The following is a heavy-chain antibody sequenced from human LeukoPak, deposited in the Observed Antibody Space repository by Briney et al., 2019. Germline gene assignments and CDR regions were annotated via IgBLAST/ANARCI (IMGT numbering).Heavy chain of an antibody. J-gene: IGHJ4*02. CDR2: ISFDGNNK. D-gene: IGHD4-17*01. V-gene: IGHV3-30*14. CDR3: ARGLTHYGDYDAY. Sequence: GGSLRLSCAASGFTFSSYAIHWVRQGPGKGLEWVAVISFDGNNKYYADSVKGRFTISRDNSKNTLSLQMNSLRSEDTAVYYCARGLTHYGDYDAYWGQGTLVIVSS. CDR1: GFTFSSYA.